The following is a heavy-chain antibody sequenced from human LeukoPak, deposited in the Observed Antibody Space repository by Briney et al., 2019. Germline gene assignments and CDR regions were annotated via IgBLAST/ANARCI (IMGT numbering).Heavy chain of an antibody. CDR3: AREVEYCSGGSCYLSYYYYYYMDV. CDR1: GGSISSSNW. CDR2: IYYSGST. J-gene: IGHJ6*03. D-gene: IGHD2-15*01. Sequence: PSETLSLTCAVSGGSISSSNWWSWVRQPPGKGLEWIGSIYYSGSTYYNPSPKSRVTISVDTSKNQFSLKLSSVTAADTAVYYCAREVEYCSGGSCYLSYYYYYYMDVWGKGTRVTISS. V-gene: IGHV4-4*02.